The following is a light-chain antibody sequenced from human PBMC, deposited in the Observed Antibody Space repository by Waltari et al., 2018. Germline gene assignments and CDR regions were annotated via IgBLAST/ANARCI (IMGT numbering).Light chain of an antibody. V-gene: IGKV1-39*01. CDR1: QSVRKY. CDR3: QQSYSIPRT. J-gene: IGKJ4*01. Sequence: DIQMTQSPSSLSASVGDSVPITCRASQSVRKYLSWYQQKPGQAPKMLNYGTSGLRTGAPSRFSGSGSGADFTLTITGLQPEDFATYFCQQSYSIPRTFGGGTKVE. CDR2: GTS.